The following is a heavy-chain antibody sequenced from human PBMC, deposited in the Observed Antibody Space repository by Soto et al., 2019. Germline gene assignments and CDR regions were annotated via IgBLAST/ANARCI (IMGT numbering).Heavy chain of an antibody. CDR2: ITTHNDKT. D-gene: IGHD3-3*01. Sequence: ASVKVCCKASGDTFSTYGMSWVRQAPGHGLEWMGWITTHNDKTHYAEKFQGRITMTTDTSTSTTYMELRSLRSDDTAVYYCATDRTYYDFWSGYFLLDNWGQGTLVTVSS. CDR1: GDTFSTYG. CDR3: ATDRTYYDFWSGYFLLDN. V-gene: IGHV1-18*04. J-gene: IGHJ4*01.